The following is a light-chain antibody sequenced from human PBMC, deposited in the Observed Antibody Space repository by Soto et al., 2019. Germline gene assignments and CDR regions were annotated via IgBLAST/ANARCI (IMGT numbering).Light chain of an antibody. V-gene: IGKV1-9*01. J-gene: IGKJ4*01. CDR2: AAS. Sequence: IQLTQSPSSLSASVGYSVTITCRASQGVSRYLSWYQQKPGRAPILLISAASTLQSGVPARFSGSGSGTDFTLSITSLQPEYFATYYCQQLNTYPVTFGGGTKVEIK. CDR3: QQLNTYPVT. CDR1: QGVSRY.